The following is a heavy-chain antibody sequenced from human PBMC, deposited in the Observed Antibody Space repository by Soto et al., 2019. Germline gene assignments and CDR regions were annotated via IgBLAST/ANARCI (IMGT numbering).Heavy chain of an antibody. D-gene: IGHD1-7*01. Sequence: QLQLQESGPGLVKPSETLSLTCTVSGGSISSSTYYWGWIRQPPGKGLEWIGSIYYSGRTYYNPSLKSRVTISVDTSKNQVSLKLSSVTAADTALYYCARRSATTFGRSWFDPWGQGTLVTVSS. CDR2: IYYSGRT. CDR1: GGSISSSTYY. J-gene: IGHJ5*02. V-gene: IGHV4-39*01. CDR3: ARRSATTFGRSWFDP.